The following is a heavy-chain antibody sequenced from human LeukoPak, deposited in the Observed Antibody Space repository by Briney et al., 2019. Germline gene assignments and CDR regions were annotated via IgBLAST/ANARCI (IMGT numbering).Heavy chain of an antibody. D-gene: IGHD3-10*01. CDR3: ARGGYYGSGNDFRFDP. CDR2: TYYSGST. V-gene: IGHV4-61*10. J-gene: IGHJ5*02. CDR1: GYSISSGYF. Sequence: SETLSLTCTVSGYSISSGYFWGWIRQPAGKGLEWIGYTYYSGSTNYNPSLKSRVTISVDTSKNQFSLKLTSVTAADTAVYFCARGGYYGSGNDFRFDPWGQGTLVTVSS.